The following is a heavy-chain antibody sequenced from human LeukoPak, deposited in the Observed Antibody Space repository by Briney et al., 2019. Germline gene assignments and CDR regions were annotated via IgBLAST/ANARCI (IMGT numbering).Heavy chain of an antibody. CDR1: GGSISSGGYY. J-gene: IGHJ4*02. D-gene: IGHD3-3*01. V-gene: IGHV4-31*03. CDR3: AREYYPSGPGNGYPY. CDR2: IYYSGST. Sequence: SETLSLTCTVSGGSISSGGYYWSWIRQHPGKGLEWIGYIYYSGSTYYNPSLKSRVTISVDTSKNQFSLKLSSVTAADTAVYYCAREYYPSGPGNGYPYWGQGTLVTVSS.